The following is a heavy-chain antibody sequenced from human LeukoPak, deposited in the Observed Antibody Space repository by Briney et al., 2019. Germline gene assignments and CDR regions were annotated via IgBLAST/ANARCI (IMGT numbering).Heavy chain of an antibody. J-gene: IGHJ3*02. CDR2: INPNSGGT. CDR3: AKTYYFNSRSPWDAFDI. V-gene: IGHV1-2*02. CDR1: GYTFSGYY. D-gene: IGHD3-10*01. Sequence: ASLKVSFKASGYTFSGYYIHWVRQAPVQGLEWMGWINPNSGGTNYAQKFQGRVTMTRDTSISTVYMELSRLRSDDSAIYYCAKTYYFNSRSPWDAFDIWGQGTMVTVSS.